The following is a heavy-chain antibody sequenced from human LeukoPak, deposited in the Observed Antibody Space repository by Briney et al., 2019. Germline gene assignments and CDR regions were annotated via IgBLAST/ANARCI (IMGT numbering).Heavy chain of an antibody. CDR1: GGSISSGGYY. Sequence: SETLSLTCTVSGGSISSGGYYWSWIRQHPGKGLEWIGYIYYSGSTYYNPSLKSRVTISVDTSKNQFSLKLSSVTAADTAVYYCARDGDYVLDHWGQGTLVTVSS. CDR3: ARDGDYVLDH. CDR2: IYYSGST. D-gene: IGHD4-17*01. V-gene: IGHV4-31*03. J-gene: IGHJ4*02.